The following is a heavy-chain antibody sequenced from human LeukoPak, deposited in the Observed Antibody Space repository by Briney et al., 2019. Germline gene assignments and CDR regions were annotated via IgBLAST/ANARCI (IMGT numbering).Heavy chain of an antibody. V-gene: IGHV3-49*04. Sequence: GGSLRLSCTASGFTLGEYAMSWVRQAPGEGLQWLGFIRSKAYGGTTEYAAFGKGRFTISRDDGKSIGYLQMNSLKTDDTAVYFCTRDAATGAYNWFDPWGQGTLVAVSS. CDR1: GFTLGEYA. CDR3: TRDAATGAYNWFDP. D-gene: IGHD6-13*01. CDR2: IRSKAYGGTT. J-gene: IGHJ5*02.